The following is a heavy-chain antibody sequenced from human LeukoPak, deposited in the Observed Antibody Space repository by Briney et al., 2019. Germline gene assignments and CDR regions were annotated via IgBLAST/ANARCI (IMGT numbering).Heavy chain of an antibody. CDR3: ARDGSGSYLTAYYYFDY. CDR1: GFTFSSYA. D-gene: IGHD3-10*01. J-gene: IGHJ4*02. CDR2: ISYDGSNK. Sequence: PGGSLRLSCAASGFTFSSYAMHWVRQAPGKGLEWVAVISYDGSNKYYADSVKGRFTISRDNSKNTLYLQMNSLRAEDTAAYYCARDGSGSYLTAYYYFDYWGQGTLVTVSS. V-gene: IGHV3-30*04.